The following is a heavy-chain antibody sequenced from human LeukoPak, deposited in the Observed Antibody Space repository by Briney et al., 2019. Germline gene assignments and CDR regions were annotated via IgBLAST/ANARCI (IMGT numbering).Heavy chain of an antibody. J-gene: IGHJ6*02. D-gene: IGHD3-10*01. CDR2: IYSGGST. CDR1: GFTVSSNY. Sequence: GGSLRLSCAASGFTVSSNYMSWVRQAPGKGLEWVSVIYSGGSTYYADSVKGRFTISRDNSKSTLYLQMNSLRAEDTAVYYCAREYMDYYYYGMDVWGQGTTVTVSS. V-gene: IGHV3-53*01. CDR3: AREYMDYYYYGMDV.